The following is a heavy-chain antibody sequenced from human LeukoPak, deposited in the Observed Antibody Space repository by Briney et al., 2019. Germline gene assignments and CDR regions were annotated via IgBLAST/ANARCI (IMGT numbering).Heavy chain of an antibody. V-gene: IGHV4-59*01. CDR2: IYYSGST. J-gene: IGHJ5*02. D-gene: IGHD3-10*01. CDR1: GGSISSYY. Sequence: KTSETLSLTCTVSGGSISSYYWSWIRQPPGKGLEWIGYIYYSGSTNYNPSLKSRVTISVDTSKNQFSLKLSSVTAADTAVYYCARHDYYGSLNWFDPWGQGTLITVSS. CDR3: ARHDYYGSLNWFDP.